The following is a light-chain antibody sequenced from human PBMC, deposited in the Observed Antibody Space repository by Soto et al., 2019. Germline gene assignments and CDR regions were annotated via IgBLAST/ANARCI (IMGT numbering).Light chain of an antibody. CDR1: QNVSTW. CDR3: QQYNSYSPWK. CDR2: DVS. Sequence: EIPMTHSPSTLSGSVRARGAITCRARQNVSTWLAWYQHKPRKAPKLLLFDVSNLESGVPSRFSGSGSGTEFTLTIRSLQSDDFATYYCQQYNSYSPWKCGQGTMVDIK. J-gene: IGKJ1*01. V-gene: IGKV1-5*01.